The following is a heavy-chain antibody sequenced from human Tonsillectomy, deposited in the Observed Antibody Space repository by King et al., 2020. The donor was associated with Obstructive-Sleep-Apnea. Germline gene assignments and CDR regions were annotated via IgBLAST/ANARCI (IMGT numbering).Heavy chain of an antibody. CDR2: SSVSGGST. CDR3: AKEGDYGDYLDY. J-gene: IGHJ4*02. D-gene: IGHD4-17*01. CDR1: GFTFISYA. Sequence: QLVQSGGGLVQPGGSLILSCAASGFTFISYAMSSVRQAPGKGLEWFSASSVSGGSTYYAYSVKGRFTISRDNSKNTLYLQMNSLRAEDTAVYYCAKEGDYGDYLDYWGQGTLVTVSS. V-gene: IGHV3-23*04.